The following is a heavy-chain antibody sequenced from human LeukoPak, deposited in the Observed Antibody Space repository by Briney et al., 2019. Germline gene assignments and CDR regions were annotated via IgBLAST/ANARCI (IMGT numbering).Heavy chain of an antibody. J-gene: IGHJ4*02. Sequence: SETLSLTCTVSGGSSSSSSYYWGWIRQPPGKGLEWIGSIYYSGSTYYNPSLKSRVTISVDTSKNQFSLKLSSVTAADTAVYYCASIFERALWAFDYWGQGTLVTVSS. CDR2: IYYSGST. CDR1: GGSSSSSSYY. V-gene: IGHV4-39*07. CDR3: ASIFERALWAFDY. D-gene: IGHD3-10*01.